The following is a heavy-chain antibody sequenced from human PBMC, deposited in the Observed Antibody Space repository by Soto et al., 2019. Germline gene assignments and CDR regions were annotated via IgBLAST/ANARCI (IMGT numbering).Heavy chain of an antibody. CDR1: GGSISSYY. Sequence: ASETLSLTCTVSGGSISSYYLSWIRQHPGKGLEWIGYIYYSGSTNYNPSLKSRVTISVDTSKNQFSLKLSSVTAADTAVYYCATLTKNYGSGSYKNALDVWGKGTTVTVSS. D-gene: IGHD3-10*01. J-gene: IGHJ6*04. CDR2: IYYSGST. V-gene: IGHV4-59*08. CDR3: ATLTKNYGSGSYKNALDV.